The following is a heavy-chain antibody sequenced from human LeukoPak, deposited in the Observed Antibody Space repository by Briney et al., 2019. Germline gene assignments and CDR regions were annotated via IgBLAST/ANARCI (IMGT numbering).Heavy chain of an antibody. Sequence: SETLSLTCSVSGGSVSSGISYWSWIRHPPGEGLEWIAYISDSGGSDYNPSLRGRVTISLDTSKNQFSLRLTSVTAADTAVYYCARDKKDYYDSSGYYYFAFDIWGQGTMVNVSS. J-gene: IGHJ3*02. CDR2: ISDSGGS. D-gene: IGHD3-22*01. CDR3: ARDKKDYYDSSGYYYFAFDI. V-gene: IGHV4-61*01. CDR1: GGSVSSGISY.